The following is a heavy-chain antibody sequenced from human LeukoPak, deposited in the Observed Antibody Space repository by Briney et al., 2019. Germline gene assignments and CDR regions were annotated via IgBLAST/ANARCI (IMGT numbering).Heavy chain of an antibody. CDR3: ARDISGWLDY. Sequence: PGGSLRLSCAASGFTFSSYSMNWVRQAPGKGLEWVSYISSSSSYIYYADSVKGRFTISRDNAKNSLYLQMNSLRAEDTAVYYCARDISGWLDYWGQGTLVTVSS. CDR2: ISSSSSYI. D-gene: IGHD6-19*01. CDR1: GFTFSSYS. V-gene: IGHV3-21*05. J-gene: IGHJ4*02.